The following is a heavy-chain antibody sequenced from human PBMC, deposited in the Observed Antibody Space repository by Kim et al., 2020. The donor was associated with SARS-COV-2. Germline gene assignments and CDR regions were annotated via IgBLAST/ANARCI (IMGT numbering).Heavy chain of an antibody. CDR3: ARALKLRYFDWPSYNWFDP. CDR2: ISSSSSTI. CDR1: GFTFSSYS. Sequence: GGSLRLSCAASGFTFSSYSMNWVRQAPGKGLEWVSYISSSSSTIYYADSVKGRFTISRDNAKNSLYLQMNSLRDEDTAVYYCARALKLRYFDWPSYNWFDPWGQGTLVTVSS. D-gene: IGHD3-9*01. J-gene: IGHJ5*02. V-gene: IGHV3-48*02.